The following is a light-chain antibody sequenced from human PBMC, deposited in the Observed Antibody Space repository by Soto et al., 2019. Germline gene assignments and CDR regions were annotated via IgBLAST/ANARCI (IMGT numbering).Light chain of an antibody. CDR1: QSVSSK. CDR3: QQYGNWPPVT. V-gene: IGKV3-15*01. CDR2: GGS. J-gene: IGKJ4*01. Sequence: EMVMAQSPATLSVSPGETATLSCSASQSVSSKLAWYQQKPGQSPTLLIYGGSTRAAGIPDRFSGNGSGTEFTLTISSLQSEDFAVYYCQQYGNWPPVTFGGGTKVDTK.